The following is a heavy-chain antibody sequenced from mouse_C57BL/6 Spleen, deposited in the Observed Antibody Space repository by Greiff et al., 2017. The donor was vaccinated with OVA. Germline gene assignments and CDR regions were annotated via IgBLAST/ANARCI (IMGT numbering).Heavy chain of an antibody. V-gene: IGHV1-54*01. CDR1: GYAFTNYL. CDR3: ARGGYGSSYDYFDY. Sequence: QVQLQQSGAELVRPGTSVKVSCKASGYAFTNYLIEWVKQRPGQGLEWIGVINPGSGGTNYNEKFKGKATLTADKSSSTAYMQLSSLTSEDSAVYFWARGGYGSSYDYFDYWGQGTTLTVSS. D-gene: IGHD1-1*01. CDR2: INPGSGGT. J-gene: IGHJ2*01.